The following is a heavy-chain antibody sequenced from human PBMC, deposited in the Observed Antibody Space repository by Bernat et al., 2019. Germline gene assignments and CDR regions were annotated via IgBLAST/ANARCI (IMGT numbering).Heavy chain of an antibody. D-gene: IGHD1-7*01. CDR1: GYTFTSYG. CDR2: ISAYNGNT. J-gene: IGHJ4*02. CDR3: ARDWDPSYNWSYVVLVDY. Sequence: QVQLVQSGAEVKKPGASVKVSCKASGYTFTSYGISWVRQAPGQGPEWMGWISAYNGNTNYAQKLQGRVTMTTDTSTSTAYMELRSLRSDDTAVYYCARDWDPSYNWSYVVLVDYWGQGTLVTVSS. V-gene: IGHV1-18*01.